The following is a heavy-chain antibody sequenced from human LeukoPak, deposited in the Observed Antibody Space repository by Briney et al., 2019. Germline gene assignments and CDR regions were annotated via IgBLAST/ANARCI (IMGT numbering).Heavy chain of an antibody. J-gene: IGHJ4*02. CDR3: ARHIPGNPYFDY. V-gene: IGHV4-59*08. D-gene: IGHD2/OR15-2a*01. CDR1: GGSITSYY. Sequence: SETLSLTCTVSGGSITSYYWSWIRQPPGKGLEWIGYIYHSGSTNYNPHLKSRVTISVETSKNQFSLRLRSVTAADTAVYYCARHIPGNPYFDYWGQGTLVTVSS. CDR2: IYHSGST.